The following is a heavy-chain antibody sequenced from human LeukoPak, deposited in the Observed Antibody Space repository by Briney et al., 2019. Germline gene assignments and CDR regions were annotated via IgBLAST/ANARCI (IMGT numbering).Heavy chain of an antibody. V-gene: IGHV3-23*01. CDR2: ISGSGGST. D-gene: IGHD6-19*01. Sequence: GGSLRLSFAASGFTFSSYAMSWVRQAPGKGLEWVSAISGSGGSTYYADSVKGRFTISRDNSKNTLYLQMNSLRAEDTAVYYCARDLSPPPKTAVAGRGNAFDIWGQGTMVTVSS. J-gene: IGHJ3*02. CDR3: ARDLSPPPKTAVAGRGNAFDI. CDR1: GFTFSSYA.